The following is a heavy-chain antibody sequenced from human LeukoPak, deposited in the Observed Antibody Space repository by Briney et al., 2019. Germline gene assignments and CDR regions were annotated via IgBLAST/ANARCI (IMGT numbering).Heavy chain of an antibody. D-gene: IGHD4-23*01. Sequence: ASVKVSCKCSGYTFTGYYMHWVRQAPAQGLAWMGWINPNSGGTNYAQKFEGRVTSTRNTSISTAYMELSRLRADDTAVYYCARAPGGKSTAHFDYGGQGTLVTVSS. CDR3: ARAPGGKSTAHFDY. CDR1: GYTFTGYY. J-gene: IGHJ4*02. V-gene: IGHV1-2*01. CDR2: INPNSGGT.